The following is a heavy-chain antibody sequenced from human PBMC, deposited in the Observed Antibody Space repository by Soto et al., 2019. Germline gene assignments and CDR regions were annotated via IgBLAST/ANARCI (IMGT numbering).Heavy chain of an antibody. V-gene: IGHV4-4*02. Sequence: SETLSLTCAVSGASIFSGGCLIWFRQPPGKGLEWIAEIFHDGNTNYSPSLKSRVTISVDKSQNQFSLNVYSVTAADTAVYYCARHEGWTGPDQWGQGTLVTVSS. CDR1: GASIFSGGC. J-gene: IGHJ5*02. CDR2: IFHDGNT. CDR3: ARHEGWTGPDQ. D-gene: IGHD2-8*02.